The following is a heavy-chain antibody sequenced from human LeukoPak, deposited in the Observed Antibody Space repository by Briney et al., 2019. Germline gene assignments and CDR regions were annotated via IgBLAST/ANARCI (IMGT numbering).Heavy chain of an antibody. CDR3: ARHRVVPAANQDAFDI. CDR1: GGSISSSSYY. D-gene: IGHD2-2*01. V-gene: IGHV4-39*01. CDR2: IYYSGST. Sequence: SETLSLTFTVSGGSISSSSYYWGWIRQPPGKGLEWIGSIYYSGSTYYNPSLKSRVTISVDTSKNQFSLKLSSVTAADTAVYYCARHRVVPAANQDAFDIWGQGTMVTVSS. J-gene: IGHJ3*02.